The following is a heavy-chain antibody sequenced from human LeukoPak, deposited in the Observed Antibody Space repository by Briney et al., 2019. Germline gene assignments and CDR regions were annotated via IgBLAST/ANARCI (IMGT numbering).Heavy chain of an antibody. Sequence: GGSLRLSCAASGFTFSSYEMNWVRQAPGKGLEWISYISSSGTTIYYADSVKGRFTISRDNSKNTLYLQINSLRAEDTAVYFCAKDRLGGPYFFHYWGQGTLVTVSS. CDR3: AKDRLGGPYFFHY. J-gene: IGHJ4*02. CDR2: ISSSGTTI. CDR1: GFTFSSYE. V-gene: IGHV3-48*03. D-gene: IGHD3-16*01.